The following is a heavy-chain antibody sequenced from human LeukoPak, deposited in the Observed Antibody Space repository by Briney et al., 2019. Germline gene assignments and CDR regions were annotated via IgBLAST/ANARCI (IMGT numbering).Heavy chain of an antibody. CDR3: ARLTPLRGVDY. CDR2: IFHSGSR. V-gene: IGHV4-38-2*02. CDR1: GYSISSGYY. J-gene: IGHJ4*02. D-gene: IGHD3-10*01. Sequence: SETLSLTCNVSGYSISSGYYWGWIRQSPGMGLEYIGNIFHSGSRYYNPSLKSRVTMSVDTSKNQFFLRLTSVTAADTAVYYCARLTPLRGVDYWGQGTLVTVSS.